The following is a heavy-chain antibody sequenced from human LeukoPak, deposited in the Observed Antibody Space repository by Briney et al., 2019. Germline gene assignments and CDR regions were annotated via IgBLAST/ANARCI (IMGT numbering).Heavy chain of an antibody. CDR3: AKDGGRYYDSSGYSDY. Sequence: GGSLRLSYAASGFTFSSYAMSWVRQHPGKGLEWVSAISGSGRSTYYADSVKGRFTISRDNSKNTLYLQMNSLRAEDTAVYYCAKDGGRYYDSSGYSDYWGQGTLVTVSS. J-gene: IGHJ4*02. CDR1: GFTFSSYA. CDR2: ISGSGRST. V-gene: IGHV3-23*01. D-gene: IGHD3-22*01.